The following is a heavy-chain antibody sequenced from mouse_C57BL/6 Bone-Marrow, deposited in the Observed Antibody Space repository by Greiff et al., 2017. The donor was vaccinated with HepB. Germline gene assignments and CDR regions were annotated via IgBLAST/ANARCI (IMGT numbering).Heavy chain of an antibody. D-gene: IGHD2-4*01. V-gene: IGHV1-7*01. CDR3: AMPDYDLYAMDY. CDR1: GYTFTSYW. J-gene: IGHJ4*01. Sequence: QVQLQQSGAELAKPGASVKLSCKASGYTFTSYWMHWVKQRPGQGLEWIGYINPSSGYTKYNQKFKGKATLTADKSSSTAYMQLNSLTSEDSAVYFCAMPDYDLYAMDYWGQGTSVTVSS. CDR2: INPSSGYT.